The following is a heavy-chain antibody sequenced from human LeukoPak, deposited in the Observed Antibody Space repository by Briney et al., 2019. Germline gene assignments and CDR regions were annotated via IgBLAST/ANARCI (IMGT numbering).Heavy chain of an antibody. CDR1: GGTFSSYA. D-gene: IGHD3-10*01. CDR3: ARALMVRGVIVIYMDV. Sequence: WASVKVSCKASGGTFSSYAISWVRQAPGQGLEWMGWINPNSGGTNYAQKFQGRVTMTRDTSISTAYMELSRLRSDDTAVYYCARALMVRGVIVIYMDVWGKGTTVTVSS. V-gene: IGHV1-2*02. CDR2: INPNSGGT. J-gene: IGHJ6*03.